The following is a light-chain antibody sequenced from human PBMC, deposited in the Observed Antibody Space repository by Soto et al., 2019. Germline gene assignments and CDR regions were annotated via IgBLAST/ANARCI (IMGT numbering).Light chain of an antibody. V-gene: IGKV1-39*01. CDR2: SAS. J-gene: IGKJ2*01. Sequence: DIQMTQSPSSLSASVGDRVTITCRASQTIVKYLNWYQQRPGKAPKLLIYSASSLQSGVPSRFSGSGSGTDFTLTISCLQFEDFATYYCQQSYNTPTFGQGTKLEIK. CDR1: QTIVKY. CDR3: QQSYNTPT.